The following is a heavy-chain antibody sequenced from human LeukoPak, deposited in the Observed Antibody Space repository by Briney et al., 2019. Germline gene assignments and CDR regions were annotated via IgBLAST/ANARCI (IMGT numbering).Heavy chain of an antibody. D-gene: IGHD3-10*01. V-gene: IGHV3-74*01. CDR3: ARDRVGAFDY. CDR1: GFTFSTYW. CDR2: ISGDGSVT. J-gene: IGHJ4*02. Sequence: PGGSLRLSCAASGFTFSTYWMHWVRQGPGKGLVWVSRISGDGSVTSYADSVKGRFTISRDNAKNTLYLQMNSLRGEDTAVYYCARDRVGAFDYWGQGTLVTVSS.